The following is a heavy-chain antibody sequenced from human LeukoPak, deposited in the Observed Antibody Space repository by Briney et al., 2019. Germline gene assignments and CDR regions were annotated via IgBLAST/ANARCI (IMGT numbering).Heavy chain of an antibody. CDR2: IFHSGST. CDR3: ARRTVRTPFDY. J-gene: IGHJ4*02. CDR1: GGSIFSSNW. D-gene: IGHD3-10*01. V-gene: IGHV4-4*02. Sequence: SETLSLTCAVSGGSIFSSNWWSWVRQPPGKGLEWIGQIFHSGSTSYSPSLKSRVTISVDKSKNQFSLKLTSVTAADTAVYYCARRTVRTPFDYWGQGALVTVSS.